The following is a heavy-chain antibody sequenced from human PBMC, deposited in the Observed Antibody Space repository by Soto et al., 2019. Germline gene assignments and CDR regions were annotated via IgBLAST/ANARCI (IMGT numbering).Heavy chain of an antibody. CDR3: ARDGGNSVPGMVV. J-gene: IGHJ6*02. D-gene: IGHD2-21*02. CDR1: GVTFSSYA. V-gene: IGHV1-69*13. CDR2: IIPIFGTA. Sequence: SVKVSGKASGVTFSSYAISWVRQAPGHGLEWMGGIIPIFGTANYAQKFQGRVTITADESTSTAYMELSSLRSEDTAVYYCARDGGNSVPGMVVWGQGTTVTVSS.